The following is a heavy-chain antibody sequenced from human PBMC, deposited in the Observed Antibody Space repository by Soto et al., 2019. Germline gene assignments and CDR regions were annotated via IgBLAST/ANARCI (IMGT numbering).Heavy chain of an antibody. D-gene: IGHD6-19*01. J-gene: IGHJ5*02. CDR1: GDSISSGGYY. CDR3: ARTPDSGRNWFDP. Sequence: SSETLSLTCSVSGDSISSGGYYWSWIRQHPGKGLEWIGYIYYSGGAYYNPSLKSRVIISVDTSKNQFSLKLSSVSAADTAVYYCARTPDSGRNWFDPWGQGTQVTVSS. CDR2: IYYSGGA. V-gene: IGHV4-31*03.